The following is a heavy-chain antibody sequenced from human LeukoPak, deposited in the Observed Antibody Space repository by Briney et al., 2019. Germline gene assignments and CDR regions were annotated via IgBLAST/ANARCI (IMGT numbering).Heavy chain of an antibody. D-gene: IGHD2-2*01. V-gene: IGHV1-69*05. J-gene: IGHJ5*02. CDR2: IIPIFGTA. Sequence: GASVKVSCKASGGTFSSYAISWVRQAPGQGLEWMGGIIPIFGTANYAQKFQGRVTITTDGSTSTAYMELSSLRSEDTAVYYCARPHCSSTSCRNNWFDPWGQGTLVTVSS. CDR3: ARPHCSSTSCRNNWFDP. CDR1: GGTFSSYA.